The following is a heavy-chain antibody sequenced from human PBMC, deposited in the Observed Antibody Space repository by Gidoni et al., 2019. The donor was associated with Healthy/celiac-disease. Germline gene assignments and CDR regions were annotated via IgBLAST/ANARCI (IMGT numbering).Heavy chain of an antibody. J-gene: IGHJ4*02. CDR1: GFSFSSQG. D-gene: IGHD3-10*01. CDR3: ARELTMVSFFDY. CDR2: IWYDGSNK. V-gene: IGHV3-33*01. Sequence: QVQLVESGGGVVQPGRSLRLSCAASGFSFSSQGMHWVRQAPSKGLEWVAVIWYDGSNKYYADSVKGRFTISRDNSKNTLYLQMNSLRAEDTAVYYCARELTMVSFFDYWGQGTLVTVSS.